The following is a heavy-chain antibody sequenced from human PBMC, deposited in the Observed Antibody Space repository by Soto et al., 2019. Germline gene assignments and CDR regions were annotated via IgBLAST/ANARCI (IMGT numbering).Heavy chain of an antibody. Sequence: PGGSLRLSCAASGFTFSSYAMSWVRQAPGKGLEWVSAISGSGGSTYYADSVKGRFTISRDNSKNTLYLQMNSLRAEDTAVYYCAKSIWEYDSDYYYYMDVWGKGTTVTVSS. V-gene: IGHV3-23*01. CDR3: AKSIWEYDSDYYYYMDV. J-gene: IGHJ6*03. CDR1: GFTFSSYA. D-gene: IGHD3-3*01. CDR2: ISGSGGST.